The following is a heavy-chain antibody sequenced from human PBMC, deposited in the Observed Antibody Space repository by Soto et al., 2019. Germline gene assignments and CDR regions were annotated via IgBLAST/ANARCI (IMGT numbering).Heavy chain of an antibody. CDR2: ISAYNGNT. Sequence: QVQLVQSGAEVKKPGASVKVSCKASGYTFTSYGISWVRQAPGQGLEWMGWISAYNGNTNYAQKLKGRDTMTTDTSRSTAYMELRSLRSVDTAVYYCARDLDIVGATPYYFDYWGQGTLVTVSS. D-gene: IGHD1-26*01. V-gene: IGHV1-18*01. CDR1: GYTFTSYG. CDR3: ARDLDIVGATPYYFDY. J-gene: IGHJ4*02.